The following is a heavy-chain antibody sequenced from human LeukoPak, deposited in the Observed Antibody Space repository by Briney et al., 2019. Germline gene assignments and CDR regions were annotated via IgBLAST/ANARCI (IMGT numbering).Heavy chain of an antibody. J-gene: IGHJ4*02. Sequence: PSETLSLTCTVSGGSISSYYWSWIRQPPGKGLEGIGYIYYSGSTNYNPSLKSRVTISVDTSKNQFSLKLSSVTAADTAVYYCARANPHVDTAMSLDYWGQGTLVTVSS. CDR1: GGSISSYY. CDR2: IYYSGST. V-gene: IGHV4-59*01. D-gene: IGHD5-18*01. CDR3: ARANPHVDTAMSLDY.